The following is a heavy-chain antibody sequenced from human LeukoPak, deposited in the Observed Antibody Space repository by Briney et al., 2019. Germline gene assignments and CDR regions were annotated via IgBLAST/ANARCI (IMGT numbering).Heavy chain of an antibody. CDR2: IYYSGST. D-gene: IGHD4-17*01. CDR3: ARVGTVTDAFDI. J-gene: IGHJ3*02. V-gene: IGHV4-59*08. Sequence: SETLSLTCTVSGGSISSYYWSWIRQPPGKGLEWIGYIYYSGSTNYNPSLKSRVTISVDTSKNQFSLKLSSVTAADTAVYYCARVGTVTDAFDIWGQGTMVTVSS. CDR1: GGSISSYY.